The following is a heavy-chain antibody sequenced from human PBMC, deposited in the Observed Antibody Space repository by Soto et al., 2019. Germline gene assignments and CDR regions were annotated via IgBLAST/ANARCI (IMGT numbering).Heavy chain of an antibody. CDR1: GGSISSSSYY. D-gene: IGHD2-2*01. CDR3: ARHVSDCISTSCYAGRHMNYYYYMDV. V-gene: IGHV4-39*01. Sequence: SETLSLTCTVSGGSISSSSYYWGWIRQPPGKGLEWIGSIYYSGSTYYNPSLKSRVTISVDTSKNQLSLKLSSVTAADTAVYYCARHVSDCISTSCYAGRHMNYYYYMDVWGKGTTVTVSS. J-gene: IGHJ6*03. CDR2: IYYSGST.